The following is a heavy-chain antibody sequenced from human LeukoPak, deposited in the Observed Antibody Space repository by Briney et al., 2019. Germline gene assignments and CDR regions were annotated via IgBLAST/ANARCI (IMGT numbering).Heavy chain of an antibody. V-gene: IGHV1-18*01. J-gene: IGHJ5*01. CDR2: ISAYNGNT. CDR3: ARDQRPVTRYSSSWFVY. Sequence: ASVKLSCKASGYTFTNYGISWVRQAPGQGLGLVGGISAYNGNTNYASKDQNRITMTADTCTSAAYMAVWRWISDDPAVYYCARDQRPVTRYSSSWFVYWGQGTLVTVSS. D-gene: IGHD6-13*01. CDR1: GYTFTNYG.